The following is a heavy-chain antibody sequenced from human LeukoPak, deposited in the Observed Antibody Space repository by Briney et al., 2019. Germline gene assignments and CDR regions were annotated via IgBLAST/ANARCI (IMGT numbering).Heavy chain of an antibody. J-gene: IGHJ4*02. V-gene: IGHV4-34*01. CDR1: GGSFSGYY. CDR2: INHSGGT. CDR3: ARGPYCRGGSCSIGLSNLYYFDY. D-gene: IGHD2-15*01. Sequence: PSETLSLTCAVYGGSFSGYYWSWIRQPPGKGLEWIGEINHSGGTNYNPSLKSRVTISVDTSKNQFSLKLSSVTAADTAVYYCARGPYCRGGSCSIGLSNLYYFDYWGQGTLVTVSS.